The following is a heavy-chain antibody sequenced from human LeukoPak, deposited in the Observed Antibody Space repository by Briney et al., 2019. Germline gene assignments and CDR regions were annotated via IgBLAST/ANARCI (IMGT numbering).Heavy chain of an antibody. V-gene: IGHV4-59*08. CDR1: GVSISDFY. J-gene: IGHJ5*01. CDR3: ARHCLGGTCYDS. D-gene: IGHD2-15*01. CDR2: IYHTGHS. Sequence: SETLSLTCAVSGVSISDFYWSWIRQPPGEGLEWIGYIYHTGHSNYNPSLKGRVTMSVDASKNHLSLNLTTVTAADSAVYYCARHCLGGTCYDSWGQGTLVTVSS.